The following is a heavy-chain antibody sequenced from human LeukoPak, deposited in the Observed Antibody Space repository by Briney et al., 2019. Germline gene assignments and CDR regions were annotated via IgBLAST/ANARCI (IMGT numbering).Heavy chain of an antibody. CDR1: GFTFSSYG. CDR3: ARDRAPLLWFGEYDY. V-gene: IGHV3-30*19. Sequence: GGSLRLSCAASGFTFSSYGMHWVRQAPGKGLEWVAVISYDGSNKYYADSVKGRFTISRDNSKNTLYLQMNSLRAEDTAVYYCARDRAPLLWFGEYDYWGQGTLVTVSS. J-gene: IGHJ4*02. CDR2: ISYDGSNK. D-gene: IGHD3-10*01.